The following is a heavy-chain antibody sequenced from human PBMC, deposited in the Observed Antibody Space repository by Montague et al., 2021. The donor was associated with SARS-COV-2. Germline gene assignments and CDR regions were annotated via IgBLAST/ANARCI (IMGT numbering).Heavy chain of an antibody. CDR3: ARQYYDSSGEDSFDI. Sequence: SETLSLTCTVSGGSISSSSYYWGWIRQPPGKGLVWIGGIYYSGRTYYNPSLKSRVTISVDTSKNQLSLKLSSVTAANTAVYYCARQYYDSSGEDSFDIWGQGALVRVSS. V-gene: IGHV4-39*01. J-gene: IGHJ4*02. D-gene: IGHD3-22*01. CDR1: GGSISSSSYY. CDR2: IYYSGRT.